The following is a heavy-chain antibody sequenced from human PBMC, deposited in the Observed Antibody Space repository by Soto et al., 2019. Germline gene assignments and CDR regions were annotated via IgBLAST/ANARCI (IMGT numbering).Heavy chain of an antibody. V-gene: IGHV3-30*03. CDR3: ARDGVVWERFGDPLHGMDV. CDR1: RFSFSTYG. Sequence: PGRSLRLSCAAARFSFSTYGMHWVRQPPGKGLGWVAVISYDGREKYYADSVKGRLTLSRENSKNTLYLQMNSRRAEDTAVYYYARDGVVWERFGDPLHGMDVWGQGTTVTVSS. CDR2: ISYDGREK. J-gene: IGHJ6*02. D-gene: IGHD3-10*01.